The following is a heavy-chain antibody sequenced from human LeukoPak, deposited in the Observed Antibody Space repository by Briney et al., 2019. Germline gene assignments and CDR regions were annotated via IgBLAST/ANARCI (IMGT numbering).Heavy chain of an antibody. CDR2: ISYDGSNK. J-gene: IGHJ4*02. CDR1: GFTFSSYA. D-gene: IGHD6-19*01. CDR3: ARELGSGWRRLYYFDC. V-gene: IGHV3-30-3*01. Sequence: PGGSLRLSCAASGFTFSSYAMHWVRQAPGKGLEWVAVISYDGSNKYYADSVKGRFTISRDNSKNTLYLQMNSLRAEDTAVYYCARELGSGWRRLYYFDCWGQGTLVTVSS.